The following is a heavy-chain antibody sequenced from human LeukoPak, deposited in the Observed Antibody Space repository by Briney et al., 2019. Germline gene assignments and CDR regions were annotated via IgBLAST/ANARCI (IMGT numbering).Heavy chain of an antibody. J-gene: IGHJ4*02. V-gene: IGHV3-33*01. Sequence: PGGSLRLSCAASGFTFSNYGFHWVRQAPGKGLEWVAVVWFDGSHDYYGDSLKGRFTISRDNSKSTLFLQMNSLTTEDTAVYYCARDPDLYGDSFFDLWGQGTLVTDPS. D-gene: IGHD4-17*01. CDR1: GFTFSNYG. CDR2: VWFDGSHD. CDR3: ARDPDLYGDSFFDL.